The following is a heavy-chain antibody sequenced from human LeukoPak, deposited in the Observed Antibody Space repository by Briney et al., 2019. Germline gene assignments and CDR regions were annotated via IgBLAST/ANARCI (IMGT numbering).Heavy chain of an antibody. J-gene: IGHJ2*01. CDR3: AREKDSRRYFDL. Sequence: TSETLSLTCTVSGGSISSYYWSWIRQPPGKGLEWIGYIYYSGSTNYNPSLKSRVTISVDTSKSQFSLKLSSVTAADTAVYYCAREKDSRRYFDLWGRGTLVTVSS. CDR2: IYYSGST. CDR1: GGSISSYY. V-gene: IGHV4-59*01. D-gene: IGHD3/OR15-3a*01.